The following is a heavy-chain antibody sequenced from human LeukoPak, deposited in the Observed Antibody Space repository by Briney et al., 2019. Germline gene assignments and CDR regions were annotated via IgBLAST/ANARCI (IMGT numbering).Heavy chain of an antibody. D-gene: IGHD6-19*01. CDR3: TTNGEYSSGWSF. J-gene: IGHJ4*02. CDR2: IKSKTDGGTT. V-gene: IGHV3-15*01. CDR1: GLTFSNAW. Sequence: PGGSLRLSCAASGLTFSNAWMNWVRQAPGKGLERVGRIKSKTDGGTTDYAAPVKGRFTISRDDSKNTLYLQMNSLKTEDTAVYYCTTNGEYSSGWSFWGQGTLVTVSS.